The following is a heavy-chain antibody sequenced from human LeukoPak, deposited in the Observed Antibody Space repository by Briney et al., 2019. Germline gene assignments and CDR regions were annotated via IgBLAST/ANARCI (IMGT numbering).Heavy chain of an antibody. CDR1: GFTFSSYG. J-gene: IGHJ4*02. V-gene: IGHV3-30*18. CDR3: AKSTTVTQRGYFDY. D-gene: IGHD4-17*01. CDR2: ISYDGSNK. Sequence: GGSLRLSCAASGFTFSSYGMHWVRQAPAKGLEWVAIISYDGSNKYYADSVKGRFTISRDSSKNTLYLQMNSLRAEDTAVYYCAKSTTVTQRGYFDYWGQGTLVTVSS.